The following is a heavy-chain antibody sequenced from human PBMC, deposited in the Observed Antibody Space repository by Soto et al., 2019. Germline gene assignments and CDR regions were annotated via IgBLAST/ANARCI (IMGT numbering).Heavy chain of an antibody. CDR3: ARRGYGSRWPNVYMDV. V-gene: IGHV3-64*01. CDR1: EFSFSNYE. J-gene: IGHJ6*03. CDR2: ISNNGAHT. D-gene: IGHD6-13*01. Sequence: EAQLVESGGGLVQPGGSLRLSCAASEFSFSNYEMHWVRQAPVKGLEYVSGISNNGAHTDYAKSVKGRFTISRDNSENTLYLQMGSLRAEDMALYFCARRGYGSRWPNVYMDVWGKGTTVTVSS.